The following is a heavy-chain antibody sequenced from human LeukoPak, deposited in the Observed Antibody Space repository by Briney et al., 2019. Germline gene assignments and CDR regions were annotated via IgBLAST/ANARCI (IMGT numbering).Heavy chain of an antibody. Sequence: SQTLSLTCAVYGGSFSGYYWSWIRQPPGKGLEWIREINHSGSTNYNPSLKSRVTISVDTSKNQFSLKVRSVTAADTAVYYCARSYVDIVAASDAFDIWDQGTMVTVSS. D-gene: IGHD5-12*01. J-gene: IGHJ3*02. CDR1: GGSFSGYY. V-gene: IGHV4-34*01. CDR3: ARSYVDIVAASDAFDI. CDR2: INHSGST.